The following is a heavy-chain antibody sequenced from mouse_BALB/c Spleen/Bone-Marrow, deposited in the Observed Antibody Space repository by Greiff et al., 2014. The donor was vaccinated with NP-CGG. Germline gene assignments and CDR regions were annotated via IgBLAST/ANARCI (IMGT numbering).Heavy chain of an antibody. CDR1: GHTFTSYW. CDR3: ARYDGYEAY. V-gene: IGHV1-7*01. Sequence: VQRVESGAELAKPRASVKMSCKASGHTFTSYWMHWVKQRPGQGLEWIGYINPSTGYTEYNQKFKDKATLTADKSSSTAYMQLSSLTSEDSAVYYCARYDGYEAYWGQGTLVTVSA. J-gene: IGHJ3*01. CDR2: INPSTGYT. D-gene: IGHD2-3*01.